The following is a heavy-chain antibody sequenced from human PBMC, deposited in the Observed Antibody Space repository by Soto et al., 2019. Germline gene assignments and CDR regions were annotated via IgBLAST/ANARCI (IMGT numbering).Heavy chain of an antibody. CDR2: VSSGSTYT. V-gene: IGHV3-11*03. CDR3: AKAQSYYDPSAGFDM. Sequence: LRLSCVASGFSFRDYYMIWIRQAPGKGLEWVSYVSSGSTYTNYAESVKGRFTISRDDAKNSLFLQMNSLRVEDTAVYYCAKAQSYYDPSAGFDMWGQGTMVTVSS. D-gene: IGHD3-22*01. J-gene: IGHJ3*02. CDR1: GFSFRDYY.